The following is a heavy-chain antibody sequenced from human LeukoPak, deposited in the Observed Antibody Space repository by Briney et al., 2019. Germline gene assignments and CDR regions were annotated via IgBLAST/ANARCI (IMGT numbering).Heavy chain of an antibody. CDR3: ARDLEYILTGYSHIPASYYMDV. V-gene: IGHV1-2*02. CDR1: GYTFTGYY. D-gene: IGHD3-9*01. CDR2: INPNSGGT. J-gene: IGHJ6*03. Sequence: GASVKVSCKASGYTFTGYYMHWVRQAPGQGLEWMGWINPNSGGTNYAQKFQGRVTMTRDTSISTAYMELSRLRSDDTAVYYCARDLEYILTGYSHIPASYYMDVWGKGTTVTVSS.